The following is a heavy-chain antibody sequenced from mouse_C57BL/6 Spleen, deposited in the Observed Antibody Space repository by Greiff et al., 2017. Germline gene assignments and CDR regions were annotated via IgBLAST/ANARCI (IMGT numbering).Heavy chain of an antibody. D-gene: IGHD2-5*01. CDR1: GFNIKDYY. CDR3: TAYYSNRYYFDY. Sequence: EVKLVESGAELVRPGASVKLSCTASGFNIKDYYMHWVKQRPEQGLEWIGRIDPEDGDTEYAPKFQGKATMTADTSSNTAYLQLSSLTSEDTAVYYCTAYYSNRYYFDYWGQGTTLTVSS. V-gene: IGHV14-1*01. CDR2: IDPEDGDT. J-gene: IGHJ2*01.